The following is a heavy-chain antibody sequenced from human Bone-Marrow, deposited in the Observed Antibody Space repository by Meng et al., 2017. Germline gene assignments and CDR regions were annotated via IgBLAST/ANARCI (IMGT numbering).Heavy chain of an antibody. J-gene: IGHJ4*02. D-gene: IGHD3-3*02. CDR3: ARDRSALIDY. Sequence: LVGAGGGFVKPGRSLRLSCAASGFTFSSYAMPWVRQAPGKGLEWLAVISYDGSNKYNADSVKGRFTISRDNSKNTLYLQMNSLRAEDTAVYYCARDRSALIDYWGQGTLVTVSS. CDR2: ISYDGSNK. CDR1: GFTFSSYA. V-gene: IGHV3-30*04.